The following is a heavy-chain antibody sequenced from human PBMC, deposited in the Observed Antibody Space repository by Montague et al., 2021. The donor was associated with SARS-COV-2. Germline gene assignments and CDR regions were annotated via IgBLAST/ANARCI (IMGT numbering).Heavy chain of an antibody. J-gene: IGHJ4*02. V-gene: IGHV6-1*01. D-gene: IGHD6-19*01. Sequence: CAISGDSVSSNSVAWSWLRQSPSRGLEWLGRTYYRSKWYSDYAPPVRGRLTVHPDAAKNEFSLELNYVTPEDTAVYYCVRYSGWFYFDFWGQGTLVTVSS. CDR2: TYYRSKWYS. CDR3: VRYSGWFYFDF. CDR1: GDSVSSNSVA.